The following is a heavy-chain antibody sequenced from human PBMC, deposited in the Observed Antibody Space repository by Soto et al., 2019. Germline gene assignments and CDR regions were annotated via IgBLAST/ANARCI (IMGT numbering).Heavy chain of an antibody. Sequence: GGSLRLSCEGSGFTFSDYYMSWIRQAPGRGLEWISYSSNSGTFTRYSDSVKGRFTISRDNSKHMLFLQMNSLRTEDTAVYYCAHPRGYGVFDAYDIWGQGAMVTVSS. CDR2: SSNSGTFT. D-gene: IGHD4-17*01. V-gene: IGHV3-11*03. CDR1: GFTFSDYY. CDR3: AHPRGYGVFDAYDI. J-gene: IGHJ3*02.